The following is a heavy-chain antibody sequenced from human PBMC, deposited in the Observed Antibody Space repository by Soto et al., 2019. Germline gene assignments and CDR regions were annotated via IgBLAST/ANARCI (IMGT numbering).Heavy chain of an antibody. CDR3: ARRGVVPAAMYAYYYYMDV. J-gene: IGHJ6*03. V-gene: IGHV3-23*01. CDR1: GFTFSSYA. D-gene: IGHD2-2*01. Sequence: GGSLRLSCAASGFTFSSYAMSWVRQAPGKGLEWVSAISGSGGSTYYADSVKGRFTISRDNAKNTLYLQMNSLRAEDTAVYYCARRGVVPAAMYAYYYYMDVWGKGTTVTVSS. CDR2: ISGSGGST.